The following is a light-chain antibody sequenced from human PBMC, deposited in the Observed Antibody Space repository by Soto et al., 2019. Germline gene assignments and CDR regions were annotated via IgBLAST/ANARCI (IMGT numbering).Light chain of an antibody. CDR1: QSVSNHY. CDR3: QQYGSSGT. Sequence: EFLLTQSPGTLSLSPGEIATRSCRASQSVSNHYLAWYQQQPGQAPRLLIYGASNRATGIPDRYSGSGSGTDFPLPISRLEPEDFAVYYCQQYGSSGTFGQGTKVDIK. J-gene: IGKJ1*01. CDR2: GAS. V-gene: IGKV3-20*01.